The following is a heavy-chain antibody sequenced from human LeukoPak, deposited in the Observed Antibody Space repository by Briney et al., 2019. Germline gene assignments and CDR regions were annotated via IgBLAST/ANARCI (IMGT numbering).Heavy chain of an antibody. CDR3: AREYSYDSSGSDAFDI. D-gene: IGHD3-22*01. J-gene: IGHJ3*02. CDR2: INSDGSST. CDR1: GFTFSSYA. Sequence: QPGGSLRLSCAASGFTFSSYAMHWVRQAPGKGLVWVSRINSDGSSTSYADSVKGRFTISRDNAKNTLYLQMNSLRAEDTAVYYCAREYSYDSSGSDAFDIWGQGTMVTVSS. V-gene: IGHV3-74*01.